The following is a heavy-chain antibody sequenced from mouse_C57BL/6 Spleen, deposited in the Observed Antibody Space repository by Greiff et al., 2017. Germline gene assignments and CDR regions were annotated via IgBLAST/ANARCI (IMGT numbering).Heavy chain of an antibody. V-gene: IGHV7-3*01. D-gene: IGHD1-1*01. J-gene: IGHJ1*03. CDR1: GFTFTDYY. CDR2: IRNKANGYTT. CDR3: ARALYYYGSSYPYWYFDV. Sequence: EVMLVESGGGLVQPGGSLSLSCAASGFTFTDYYMSWVRQPPGKALEWLGFIRNKANGYTTEYSASVKGRFTISRDNSQSILYLQKNALRAEDSATYDGARALYYYGSSYPYWYFDVWGTGTTVTVSS.